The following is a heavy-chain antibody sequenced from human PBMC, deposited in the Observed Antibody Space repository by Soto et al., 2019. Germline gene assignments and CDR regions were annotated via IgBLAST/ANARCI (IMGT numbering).Heavy chain of an antibody. J-gene: IGHJ5*02. CDR1: GFPFSHYW. CDR2: INPAGTIT. Sequence: PGGSLRLSCAASGFPFSHYWMHWVRQTPGKGLVWVSRINPAGTITNYADSVEGRFTISRDNADSASFLQMNSLSAEDTAIYYCTSDTFGLRDTWGQGTLVTVSS. V-gene: IGHV3-74*01. CDR3: TSDTFGLRDT. D-gene: IGHD3-16*01.